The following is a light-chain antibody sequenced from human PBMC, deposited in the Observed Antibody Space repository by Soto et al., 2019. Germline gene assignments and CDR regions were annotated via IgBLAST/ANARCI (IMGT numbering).Light chain of an antibody. Sequence: EIVLTQSPDTLSLSPGERATLSCRASQSVDNYLAWYQQRPGQAPRLLPYDASNRASGIPARFSGSGSGTDFTLTISSMELEDFAVYYCQQRSTGPPLTFGGGTKVEIK. CDR1: QSVDNY. CDR3: QQRSTGPPLT. J-gene: IGKJ4*01. V-gene: IGKV3-11*01. CDR2: DAS.